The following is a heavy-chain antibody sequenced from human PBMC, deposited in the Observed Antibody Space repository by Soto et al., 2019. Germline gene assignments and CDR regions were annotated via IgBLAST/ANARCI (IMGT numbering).Heavy chain of an antibody. Sequence: SETMSLTCAVSGGSISSGGYSWSWIRQPPGKGLEWIGYIYHSGSTYYNPSLKSRVTISVDRSKNQFSLKLSSVTAADTAVYYCIAKRRFLEWSKGYYYGMDVWGQGTTVTVSS. CDR1: GGSISSGGYS. CDR2: IYHSGST. CDR3: IAKRRFLEWSKGYYYGMDV. V-gene: IGHV4-30-2*01. D-gene: IGHD3-3*01. J-gene: IGHJ6*02.